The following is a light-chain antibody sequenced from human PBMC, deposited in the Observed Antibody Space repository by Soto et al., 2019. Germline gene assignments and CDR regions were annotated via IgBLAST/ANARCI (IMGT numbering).Light chain of an antibody. CDR1: QSISDT. CDR2: GAS. J-gene: IGKJ1*01. Sequence: EIVMTQSPATLSVSPGGRATLSCRASQSISDTLAWYQQKPGQAPRLLIYGASTRATGIPARFSGSGSGTDFTLTISRLEPEDFAVYYCQQYGSSRTFGQGTKVDIK. CDR3: QQYGSSRT. V-gene: IGKV3-15*01.